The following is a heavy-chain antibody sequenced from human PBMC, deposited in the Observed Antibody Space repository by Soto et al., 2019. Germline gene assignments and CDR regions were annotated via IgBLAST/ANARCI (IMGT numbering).Heavy chain of an antibody. CDR3: ARGRADCSGGSCYPHYYYYMDV. CDR1: GGSFSGYY. J-gene: IGHJ6*03. V-gene: IGHV4-34*01. D-gene: IGHD2-15*01. CDR2: INHSGST. Sequence: ASETLSLTCAVSGGSFSGYYWSWIRQPPGKGLEWIGEINHSGSTNYNPSLKSRITISVDTSKNQFSLKLSSVTAADTAVYYCARGRADCSGGSCYPHYYYYMDVWGKGTTVTVSS.